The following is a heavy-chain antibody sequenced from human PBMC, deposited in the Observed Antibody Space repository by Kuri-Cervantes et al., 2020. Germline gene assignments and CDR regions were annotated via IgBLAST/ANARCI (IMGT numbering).Heavy chain of an antibody. CDR3: ARAGYSSGWSYNWFDP. D-gene: IGHD6-19*01. Sequence: GESLKISCAASGFTFSIYSMNWVHQAPGKGLEWVAFIRYDGSNKYYADSVKGRFTISRDNSKNTLFLQMNSLRAEDTAVYYCARAGYSSGWSYNWFDPWGQGTLVTVSS. J-gene: IGHJ5*02. CDR1: GFTFSIYS. V-gene: IGHV3-30*02. CDR2: IRYDGSNK.